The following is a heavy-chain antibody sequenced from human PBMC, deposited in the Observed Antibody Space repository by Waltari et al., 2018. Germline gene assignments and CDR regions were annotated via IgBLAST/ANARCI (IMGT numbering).Heavy chain of an antibody. CDR3: ARRVVQALPPSHGNWFDP. V-gene: IGHV4-59*08. CDR1: GDSITTYS. CDR2: ISYSGGTHYAAGT. Sequence: QVQLQESGPGLVKPSETLSLTCTVSGDSITTYSWNWIRQAPGRGLEWIAYISYSGGTHYAAGTHYNPSLQRRITMSIDTSKNQFSLNLRSVTAADTAIYYGARRVVQALPPSHGNWFDPWGQGALVTVSS. D-gene: IGHD3-3*01. J-gene: IGHJ5*02.